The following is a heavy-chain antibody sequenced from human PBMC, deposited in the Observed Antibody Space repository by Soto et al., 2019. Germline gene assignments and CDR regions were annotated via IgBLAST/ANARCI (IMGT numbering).Heavy chain of an antibody. CDR2: INPNSGGT. D-gene: IGHD2-2*01. J-gene: IGHJ5*02. CDR1: GYTFTGYY. Sequence: ASVKVSCKASGYTFTGYYMHWVRQAPGQGLEWMGWINPNSGGTNYAQKFQGRVTMTRDTSISTAYMELSRLRSDDTAVYYCAREGTYCSSTSCYENWFDPWGQGTLVT. CDR3: AREGTYCSSTSCYENWFDP. V-gene: IGHV1-2*02.